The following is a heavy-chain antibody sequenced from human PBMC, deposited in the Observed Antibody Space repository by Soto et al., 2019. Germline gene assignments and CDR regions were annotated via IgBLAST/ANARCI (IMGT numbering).Heavy chain of an antibody. CDR3: AREEFEAGRGHFGC. CDR1: GFTLITSA. V-gene: IGHV3-30-3*01. Sequence: QVQVVESGGGVVQPGGSLRLSCAAFGFTLITSAMPGVGRAPGKGLGWMARISYGGNNKYYADSVKGRFPISRDISESTLYLQMNSLRTEDTAVYYCAREEFEAGRGHFGCWGQGTLVSVSS. CDR2: ISYGGNNK. J-gene: IGHJ4*02. D-gene: IGHD6-13*01.